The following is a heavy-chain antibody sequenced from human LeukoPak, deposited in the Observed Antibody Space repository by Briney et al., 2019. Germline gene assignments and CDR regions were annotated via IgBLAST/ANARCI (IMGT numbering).Heavy chain of an antibody. J-gene: IGHJ6*02. D-gene: IGHD3-3*01. CDR3: ASGILEWLLPDRYYYYGMDV. V-gene: IGHV4-34*01. Sequence: PSETLSLTCAVYGGSFGGYYWSWIRQPPGKGLEWIGEINHSGSTNYNPSLKSRVTISVDTSKNQFSLKLSSVTAADTAVYYCASGILEWLLPDRYYYYGMDVWGQGTTVTVSS. CDR1: GGSFGGYY. CDR2: INHSGST.